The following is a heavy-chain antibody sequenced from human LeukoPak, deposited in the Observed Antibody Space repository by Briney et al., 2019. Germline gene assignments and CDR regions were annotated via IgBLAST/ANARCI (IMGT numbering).Heavy chain of an antibody. V-gene: IGHV3-7*04. J-gene: IGHJ4*02. D-gene: IGHD5-18*01. Sequence: GGSLRLSCAASGFTFSSYWMSWVRQAPGKGLELVANIQQDGSDKYYVDPVKGRFTISRDNAKKSLYLQMNSLRAEDTAIYYCARGRGYSYGYFEYWGQGTLVTVSS. CDR1: GFTFSSYW. CDR3: ARGRGYSYGYFEY. CDR2: IQQDGSDK.